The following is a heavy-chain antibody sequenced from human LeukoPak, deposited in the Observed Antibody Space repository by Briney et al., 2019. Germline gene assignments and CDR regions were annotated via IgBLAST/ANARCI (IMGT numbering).Heavy chain of an antibody. CDR1: GVSISSYY. CDR2: IYTTGDT. V-gene: IGHV4-4*08. D-gene: IGHD1-26*01. J-gene: IGHJ4*02. Sequence: SETLSLTCTVSGVSISSYYWSWIRQPPGKGLEWIGSIYTTGDTRYNPSLKSRVTISVDTSKNQFSLKLSSVTAADTAVYYCARQKVGAPFDYWGQGTLVTVSS. CDR3: ARQKVGAPFDY.